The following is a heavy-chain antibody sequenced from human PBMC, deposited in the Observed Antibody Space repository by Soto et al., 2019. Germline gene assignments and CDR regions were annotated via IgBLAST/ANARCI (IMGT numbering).Heavy chain of an antibody. CDR3: AAPAKYYYDSSGYTPDYYYGMDV. V-gene: IGHV1-58*01. D-gene: IGHD3-22*01. CDR1: GFTFTSSA. J-gene: IGHJ6*02. CDR2: IVVGSGNT. Sequence: RASVKFSCKASGFTFTSSAVQWVRQARGQRLEWIGWIVVGSGNTNYAQKFQERVTITRDMSTSTAYMELSSLRSEDTAVYYCAAPAKYYYDSSGYTPDYYYGMDVWGQGTTVTVSS.